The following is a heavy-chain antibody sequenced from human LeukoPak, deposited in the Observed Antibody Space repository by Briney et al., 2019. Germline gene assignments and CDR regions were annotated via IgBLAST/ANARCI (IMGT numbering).Heavy chain of an antibody. CDR1: GFTFSKYG. Sequence: PGRSLRLSCAASGFTFSKYGMHWVRQAPGKGLEWVAVISYDSYNDYYGDSVKGRFTISRDNSKNTLYLQMNSLRAEDTAVYYCAKDRTAGYDGLVDYWGQGTLVTVSS. V-gene: IGHV3-30*18. J-gene: IGHJ4*02. CDR2: ISYDSYND. D-gene: IGHD5-12*01. CDR3: AKDRTAGYDGLVDY.